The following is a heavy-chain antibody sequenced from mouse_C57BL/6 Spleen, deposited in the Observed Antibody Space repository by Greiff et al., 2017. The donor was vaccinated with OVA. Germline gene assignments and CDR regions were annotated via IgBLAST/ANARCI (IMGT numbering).Heavy chain of an antibody. CDR3: ARAYGSSPSDFEV. Sequence: QVQLQQPGAELVMPGASVKLSCKASGYTFTSYWMHWVKQRPGQGLEWIGEIDPSDSYTNYNQKFKGKSTLTVDKSSSTAYMQLSSLTSEDSAVYYCARAYGSSPSDFEVWGTGTTVTVSS. CDR2: IDPSDSYT. J-gene: IGHJ1*03. D-gene: IGHD1-1*01. CDR1: GYTFTSYW. V-gene: IGHV1-69*01.